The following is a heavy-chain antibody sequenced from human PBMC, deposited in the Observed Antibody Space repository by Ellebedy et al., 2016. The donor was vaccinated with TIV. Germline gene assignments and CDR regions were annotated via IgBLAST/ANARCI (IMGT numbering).Heavy chain of an antibody. CDR3: TSLSTVSFDY. Sequence: GESLKISCAASGFSFSSHGIHWVRQAPGKGLEWVAVIWNDGSKELYADSVKGRFTISRDNSKNTVYLQMNSLRVEDTAVYYCTSLSTVSFDYWGQGTLVTVSS. J-gene: IGHJ4*02. V-gene: IGHV3-33*01. CDR2: IWNDGSKE. CDR1: GFSFSSHG. D-gene: IGHD4-17*01.